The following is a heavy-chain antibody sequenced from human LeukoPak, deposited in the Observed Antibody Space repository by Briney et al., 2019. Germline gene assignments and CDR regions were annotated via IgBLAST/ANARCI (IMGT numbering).Heavy chain of an antibody. Sequence: ASVKVSFKASGYTFTTSVINWVRQAPGQGLKWIGCINGYIGNTSNGQKFQGRVTMTTDTPTSTAYMELRSLRSDDTAVYYCARLRLGSRAADLPLSMVRGRGRDDAFDIWGQGTMVTVSS. CDR1: GYTFTTSV. CDR2: INGYIGNT. J-gene: IGHJ3*02. D-gene: IGHD3-10*01. V-gene: IGHV1-18*04. CDR3: ARLRLGSRAADLPLSMVRGRGRDDAFDI.